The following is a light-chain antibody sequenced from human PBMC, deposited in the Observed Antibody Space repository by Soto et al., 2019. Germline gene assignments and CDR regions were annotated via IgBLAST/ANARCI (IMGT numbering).Light chain of an antibody. CDR1: SSDVGGYNY. CDR3: SSYTSSSTVV. CDR2: DVS. Sequence: QSALTQPASVSGSPGQSITISCTGTSSDVGGYNYVSWCQQHPGKAPKLLIYDVSNRPSGVSNRFSGSKSGNTASLTISGLQAEDEYDYYCSSYTSSSTVVFGGGTKLTVL. V-gene: IGLV2-14*01. J-gene: IGLJ2*01.